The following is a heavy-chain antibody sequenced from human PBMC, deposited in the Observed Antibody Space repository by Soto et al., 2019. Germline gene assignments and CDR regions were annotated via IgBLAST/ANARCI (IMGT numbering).Heavy chain of an antibody. CDR2: ISSSGSTI. V-gene: IGHV3-11*01. Sequence: GGSLRLSCAASGFTFSDYYMSWIRQAPGKGQERVSYISSSGSTIYYADTVKSRFTMSRENAKNSLYLQMNSLRAVDTAVYYCARDPREYYFDYWGQGTLVTVSS. J-gene: IGHJ4*02. CDR3: ARDPREYYFDY. CDR1: GFTFSDYY.